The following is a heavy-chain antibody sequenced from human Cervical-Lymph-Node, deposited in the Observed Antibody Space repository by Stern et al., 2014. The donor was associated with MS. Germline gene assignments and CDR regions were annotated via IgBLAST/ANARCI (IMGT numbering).Heavy chain of an antibody. CDR3: ARGYGGNSEGDY. V-gene: IGHV3-21*01. D-gene: IGHD4-23*01. J-gene: IGHJ4*02. Sequence: VQLVQSGGGLVKPGESLRLSCAVSGFTFSTSSMNWVRPAPGKGLEWVSSISSTATYIYYADSVKGRFTISRDNAKNSLYLQMNSLSPQDTAVYYCARGYGGNSEGDYWGQGTLVIVSS. CDR2: ISSTATYI. CDR1: GFTFSTSS.